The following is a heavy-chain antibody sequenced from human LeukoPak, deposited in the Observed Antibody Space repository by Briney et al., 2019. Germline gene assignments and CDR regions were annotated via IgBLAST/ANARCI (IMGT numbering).Heavy chain of an antibody. J-gene: IGHJ4*02. D-gene: IGHD3-9*01. V-gene: IGHV3-48*01. CDR3: VRMNPGYYDDY. CDR2: ISRSRTTI. Sequence: PGGSLRLSCVTSDFSFSTFGMNWIRQAPGKGLEWVSYISRSRTTIYYADSVKGRFTISRDDAKSSLYLQMNSLRAEDTALYYRVRMNPGYYDDYWGQGTLVTVSS. CDR1: DFSFSTFG.